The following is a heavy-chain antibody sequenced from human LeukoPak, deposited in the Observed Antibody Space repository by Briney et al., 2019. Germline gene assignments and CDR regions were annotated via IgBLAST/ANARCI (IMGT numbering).Heavy chain of an antibody. J-gene: IGHJ4*02. Sequence: PSETLSLTCTVSGGSISSSSYYWGWIRQPPGKGLEWIGSIYYSGSTYYNPSLKSRVTISVDTSKNQFSLKLSSVTAADTAVYYCARGAKGNYFDYWGQGTLVTVSS. CDR1: GGSISSSSYY. V-gene: IGHV4-39*07. CDR2: IYYSGST. CDR3: ARGAKGNYFDY. D-gene: IGHD4/OR15-4a*01.